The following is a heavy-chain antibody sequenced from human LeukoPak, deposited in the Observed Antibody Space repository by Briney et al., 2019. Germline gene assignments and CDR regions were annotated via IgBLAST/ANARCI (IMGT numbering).Heavy chain of an antibody. CDR2: IWYDGSNK. D-gene: IGHD2-15*01. CDR1: GFTFSSYG. J-gene: IGHJ4*02. V-gene: IGHV3-33*01. Sequence: GGSLRLSCAASGFTFSSYGMHWVRQAPGKGLEWVAVIWYDGSNKYYADSVKGRFTISRDNSKNTVYLQMNSLRAEDTAVYYCARELSLVVKYYFDSWGQGTQVTVSS. CDR3: ARELSLVVKYYFDS.